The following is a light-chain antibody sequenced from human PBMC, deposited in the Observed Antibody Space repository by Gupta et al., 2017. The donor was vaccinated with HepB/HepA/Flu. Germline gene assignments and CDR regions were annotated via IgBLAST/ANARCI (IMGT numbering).Light chain of an antibody. CDR1: QSVSSY. J-gene: IGKJ2*01. V-gene: IGKV3-11*01. CDR3: RHRSNCRQT. Sequence: EIVLTHSPATLSLSPGDRSTLSCRASQSVSSYLAWYQQKPGQPPRLLISDASNRATGRPARFSGSGSGTXFALPIXSLEPEDFAVYYCRHRSNCRQTFGXGTKVEIK. CDR2: DAS.